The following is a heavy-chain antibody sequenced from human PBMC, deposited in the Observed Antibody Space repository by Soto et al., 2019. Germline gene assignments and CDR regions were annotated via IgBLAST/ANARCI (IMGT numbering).Heavy chain of an antibody. CDR1: GGSISSSSYY. CDR3: ARDKITGLFDY. V-gene: IGHV4-39*02. CDR2: IYYSGST. D-gene: IGHD2-8*02. J-gene: IGHJ4*02. Sequence: PSETLSLTCTVSGGSISSSSYYWGWIRQPPGKGLEWIGSIYYSGSTYYSPSLKSRVTISVDTSKNQFSLKLSSVTAADTAVDYCARDKITGLFDYWGQGTLVTVSS.